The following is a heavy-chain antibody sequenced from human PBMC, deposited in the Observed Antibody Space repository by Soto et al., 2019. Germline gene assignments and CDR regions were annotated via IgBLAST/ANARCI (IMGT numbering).Heavy chain of an antibody. CDR3: ARSRRGAYSSGWYSPSGYYNYGIDV. CDR1: GCSLTTYW. Sequence: GESLKISCKGSGCSLTTYWIGWVRQMNGKGLEWMGIIYPGDSDTKYSPSLQGQVSISADTSISTAYLQWTSLKASDTAMYYCARSRRGAYSSGWYSPSGYYNYGIDVWGQGTKVTVSS. CDR2: IYPGDSDT. J-gene: IGHJ6*02. V-gene: IGHV5-51*01. D-gene: IGHD6-19*01.